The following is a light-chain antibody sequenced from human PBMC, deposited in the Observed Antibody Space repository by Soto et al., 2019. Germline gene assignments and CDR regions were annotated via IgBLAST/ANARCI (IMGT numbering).Light chain of an antibody. Sequence: DIQMTQSPSSLSASVGDTVTITCRASQSIGKHLNWYQQKPGKAPKFLIYSVSSLQSGVPSRFSGSGSGTDFTLTINSLQPEDFATYYCQQGYSSAITFGQGTRLEI. CDR2: SVS. CDR3: QQGYSSAIT. J-gene: IGKJ5*01. CDR1: QSIGKH. V-gene: IGKV1-39*01.